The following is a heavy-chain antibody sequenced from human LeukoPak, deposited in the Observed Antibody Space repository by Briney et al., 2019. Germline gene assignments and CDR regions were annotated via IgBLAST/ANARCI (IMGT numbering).Heavy chain of an antibody. CDR3: VKPLCSRTTCYRYFDY. D-gene: IGHD2-2*01. Sequence: SETLSLTCTVSGGSINNYYWSWIRQPAGKGLEWIGRIYTSGSTNYNPSLKSRVTMSLDTSKNQYSLKLRSVTAADTAVYYCVKPLCSRTTCYRYFDYWGQGIPVAVSS. V-gene: IGHV4-4*07. CDR2: IYTSGST. CDR1: GGSINNYY. J-gene: IGHJ4*02.